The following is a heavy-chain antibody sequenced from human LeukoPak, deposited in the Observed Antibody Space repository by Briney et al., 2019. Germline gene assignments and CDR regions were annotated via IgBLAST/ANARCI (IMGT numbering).Heavy chain of an antibody. Sequence: SVKVSCKASGGTFISYAISWVRQAPGQGLEWMGGIIPIFGTANYAQKFQGRVTITTDESTSTAYMELSSLRSEDTAVYYCASGSSSSWSHYYYYYYMDVWGKGTTVTVSS. CDR2: IIPIFGTA. CDR1: GGTFISYA. V-gene: IGHV1-69*05. D-gene: IGHD6-13*01. J-gene: IGHJ6*03. CDR3: ASGSSSSWSHYYYYYYMDV.